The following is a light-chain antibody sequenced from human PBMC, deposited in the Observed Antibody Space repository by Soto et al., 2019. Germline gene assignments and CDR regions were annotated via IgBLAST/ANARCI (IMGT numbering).Light chain of an antibody. V-gene: IGLV2-11*01. CDR1: NSDVGRYNS. Sequence: QSALTQPHSVSGSPGQSVTISCTGTNSDVGRYNSVSWYQQLPGKAPKIIISAVRQRPSGVPDRFSGSKPGNTASLTISGLQADDEADYFCFSYTANDNWVFGGGT. J-gene: IGLJ3*02. CDR2: AVR. CDR3: FSYTANDNWV.